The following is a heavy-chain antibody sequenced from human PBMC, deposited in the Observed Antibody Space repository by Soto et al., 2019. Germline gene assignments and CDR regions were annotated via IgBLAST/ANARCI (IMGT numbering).Heavy chain of an antibody. D-gene: IGHD6-19*01. CDR1: GDSVSSNSAA. CDR2: TYYRSKWYN. Sequence: SQTLSLTCAISGDSVSSNSAAWNWIRQSPSRGLEWLGRTYYRSKWYNDYAVSVKSRITINPDTSKNQFSLQLNSVTPEDTAVYCCARGPYSSGWVYFDYWGQGTLVTVSS. V-gene: IGHV6-1*01. J-gene: IGHJ4*02. CDR3: ARGPYSSGWVYFDY.